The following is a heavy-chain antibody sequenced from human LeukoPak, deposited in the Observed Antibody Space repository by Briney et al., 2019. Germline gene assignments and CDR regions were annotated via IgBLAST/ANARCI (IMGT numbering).Heavy chain of an antibody. V-gene: IGHV3-30-3*01. D-gene: IGHD3-10*01. CDR2: ISYDGSNK. J-gene: IGHJ4*02. Sequence: PGGSLRLSCAASGFTFSSYAMHWVRQAPGKGLEWVAVISYDGSNKYYADSVKGRFTISRDNSKNTLYLQMNSLRAEDTAVYYCAKGGYGSGSYWGQGTLVTVSS. CDR3: AKGGYGSGSY. CDR1: GFTFSSYA.